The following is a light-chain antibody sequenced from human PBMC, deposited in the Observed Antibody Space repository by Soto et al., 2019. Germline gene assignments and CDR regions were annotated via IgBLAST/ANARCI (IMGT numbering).Light chain of an antibody. CDR3: QQRSNWPST. Sequence: EIVLTQSPATLSLSPGNRATLSCRASESVSRYLAWYQQKPGQAPRLLIYDASNRATGIPARFSGSGSGTGVSLTISSLEHEDFAVYYCQQRSNWPSTFGGGTKVEIK. J-gene: IGKJ4*01. CDR2: DAS. V-gene: IGKV3-11*01. CDR1: ESVSRY.